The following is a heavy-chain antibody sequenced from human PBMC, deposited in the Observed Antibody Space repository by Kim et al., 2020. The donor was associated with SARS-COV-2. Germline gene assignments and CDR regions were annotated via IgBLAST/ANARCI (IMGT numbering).Heavy chain of an antibody. D-gene: IGHD6-19*01. Sequence: GGSLRLSCAASGFTFRSYGMHWVRQAPGKGLEWVAVITYDGSNKYYADSVKGRFTISRDNSKNTLYLQMNSLRDEDTAVYYCAKDEAVAGKFDYWCQGTL. CDR2: ITYDGSNK. V-gene: IGHV3-30*18. CDR1: GFTFRSYG. J-gene: IGHJ4*02. CDR3: AKDEAVAGKFDY.